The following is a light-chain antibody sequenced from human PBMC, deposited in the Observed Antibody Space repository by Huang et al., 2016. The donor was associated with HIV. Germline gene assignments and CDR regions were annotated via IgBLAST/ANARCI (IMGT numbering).Light chain of an antibody. J-gene: IGKJ1*01. V-gene: IGKV1-39*01. CDR2: AAS. CDR3: QQSHNTPWT. Sequence: DIRMTQSPASLSASVGDRVTITCRTSQPIGNFLNWYQQRPGKAPKLLIYAASTLQSGAPSRFSGTGSGTDFSLTIDSLQPEDFATYFCQQSHNTPWTFGRGAKV. CDR1: QPIGNF.